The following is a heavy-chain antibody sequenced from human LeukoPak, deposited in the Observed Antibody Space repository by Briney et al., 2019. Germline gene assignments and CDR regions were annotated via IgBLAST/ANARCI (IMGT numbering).Heavy chain of an antibody. V-gene: IGHV3-23*01. CDR3: AKDLPSGGDYVTIDY. CDR1: GVNFSSYW. Sequence: PGGSLRLSCAVSGVNFSSYWMSWVRQAPGKRLEWVSSITGSGRDTYYAGSVKGRITISRDNSKNTLYLQMNSLRAEDTAVYYCAKDLPSGGDYVTIDYWGQGTLVTVSS. J-gene: IGHJ4*02. D-gene: IGHD4-17*01. CDR2: ITGSGRDT.